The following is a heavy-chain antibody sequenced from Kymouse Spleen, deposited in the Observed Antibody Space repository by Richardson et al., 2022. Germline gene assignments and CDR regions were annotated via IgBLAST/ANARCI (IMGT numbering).Heavy chain of an antibody. CDR2: ISYDGSNK. CDR3: AKDRMMVRGVIKGHYFDY. CDR1: GFTFSSYG. J-gene: IGHJ4*02. V-gene: IGHV3-30*18. Sequence: QVQLVESGGGVVQPGRSLRLSCAASGFTFSSYGMHWVRQAPGKGLEWVAVISYDGSNKYYADSVKGRFTISRDNSKNTLYLQMNSLRAEDTAVYYCAKDRMMVRGVIKGHYFDYWGQGTLVTVSS. D-gene: IGHD3-10*01.